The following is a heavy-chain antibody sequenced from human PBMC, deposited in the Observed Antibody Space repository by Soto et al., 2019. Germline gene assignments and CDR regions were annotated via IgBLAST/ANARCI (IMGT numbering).Heavy chain of an antibody. CDR3: AREPATNYYYYYMDV. D-gene: IGHD1-1*01. CDR1: GYTFTSYY. CDR2: INPSGGST. V-gene: IGHV1-46*01. Sequence: GASVKVSCKASGYTFTSYYMHWVRQAPGQGLEWMGIINPSGGSTSYAQKFQGRVTITRDTSTSTAYMELSSLRSEDTAVYYCAREPATNYYYYYMDVWGKGTTVTVSS. J-gene: IGHJ6*03.